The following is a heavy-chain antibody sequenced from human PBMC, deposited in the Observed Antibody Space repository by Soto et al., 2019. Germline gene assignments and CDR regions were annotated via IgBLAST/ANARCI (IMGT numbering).Heavy chain of an antibody. V-gene: IGHV3-48*01. D-gene: IGHD6-13*01. J-gene: IGHJ4*02. CDR2: ISISSSSK. CDR3: ARSGSAAGSFDY. Sequence: QTGGSLRLSCAASGFTFSSYSMDWVRQAPGKGLEWVSYISISSSSKYYADSVKGRFTISRDNAKNSLYLQMNSLRVEDTAVYYCARSGSAAGSFDYWGQGTPVTVSS. CDR1: GFTFSSYS.